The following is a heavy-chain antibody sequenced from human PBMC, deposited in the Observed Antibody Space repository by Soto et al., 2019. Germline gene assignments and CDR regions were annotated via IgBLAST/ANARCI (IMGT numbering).Heavy chain of an antibody. CDR3: ARGGYCSSTSCYTTYFDY. Sequence: QLQLQESGSGLVKPSQTLSLTCDVSGGSISSGGYSWSWIRQPPGKGLEWIGYIYHSGSSNYNPSLKSRVTMSVDRSNNQFSLKLRSVTAADTAVYYCARGGYCSSTSCYTTYFDYWGQGTLVTVSS. D-gene: IGHD2-2*02. V-gene: IGHV4-30-2*01. J-gene: IGHJ4*02. CDR2: IYHSGSS. CDR1: GGSISSGGYS.